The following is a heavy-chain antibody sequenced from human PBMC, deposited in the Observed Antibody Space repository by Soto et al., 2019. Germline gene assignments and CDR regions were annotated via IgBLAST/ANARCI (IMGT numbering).Heavy chain of an antibody. CDR1: GYTFTSYG. V-gene: IGHV1-18*01. D-gene: IGHD3-9*01. Sequence: GASGKFSCKSSGYTFTSYGISWVRQAPGQGLEWMGWISAYNGNTNYAQKLQGRVTMTTDTSTSTAYMELRSLRSDDTAVYYCARDRGGYYDILTGPFDYWGQGTLVTVSS. CDR2: ISAYNGNT. CDR3: ARDRGGYYDILTGPFDY. J-gene: IGHJ4*02.